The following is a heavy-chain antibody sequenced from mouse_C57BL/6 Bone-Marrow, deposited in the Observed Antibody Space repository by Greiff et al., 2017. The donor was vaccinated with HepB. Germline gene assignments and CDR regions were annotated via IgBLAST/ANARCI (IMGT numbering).Heavy chain of an antibody. CDR1: GFTFSSHG. J-gene: IGHJ1*03. CDR2: ISSGGSYT. CDR3: ARRGWYFDV. V-gene: IGHV5-6*01. Sequence: EVQRVESGGDLVKPGGSLKLSCAASGFTFSSHGMSWVRQTPDKRLEWVATISSGGSYTYYPDSVKGRFTISRDNAKNTLYLQMSSLKSEDTAMYYCARRGWYFDVWGTGTTVTVSS.